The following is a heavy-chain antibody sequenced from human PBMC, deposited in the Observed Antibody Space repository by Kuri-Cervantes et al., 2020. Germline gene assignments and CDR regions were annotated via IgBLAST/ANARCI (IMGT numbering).Heavy chain of an antibody. J-gene: IGHJ4*02. Sequence: ASVKVSCKASGYTFTGYYMHWVRQAPGQGLEWMGWINPNSGGTNYAQKFQGRVTMTRDTSISTAYMELSSLRSEDTAVYYCAGALRYSVGSGLSLVYYFDYWGQGTLVTVSS. CDR1: GYTFTGYY. V-gene: IGHV1-2*02. CDR3: AGALRYSVGSGLSLVYYFDY. CDR2: INPNSGGT. D-gene: IGHD3-9*01.